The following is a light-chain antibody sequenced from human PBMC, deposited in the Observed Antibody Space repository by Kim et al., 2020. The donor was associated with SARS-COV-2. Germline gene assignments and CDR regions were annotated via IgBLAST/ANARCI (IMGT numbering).Light chain of an antibody. J-gene: IGKJ4*01. Sequence: EIVLTQSPGTLSLSLGQRATLSCRASQTIRSTYLAWNQQKPGQAPRLLIFGTSSRATGIPDRFSGSGSGTDFTLTISRLEPEDFAVYFCQQYGSSPLTFGGGTKVHIK. CDR1: QTIRSTY. V-gene: IGKV3-20*01. CDR2: GTS. CDR3: QQYGSSPLT.